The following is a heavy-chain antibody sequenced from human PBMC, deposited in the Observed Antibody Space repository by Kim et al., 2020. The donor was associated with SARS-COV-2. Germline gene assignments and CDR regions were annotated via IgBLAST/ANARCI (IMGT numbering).Heavy chain of an antibody. CDR2: IRKKANSYTT. Sequence: LSLTCAASGFIFSDHYMDWVRQAPGKGLEWVGRIRKKANSYTTEYAASVKGRFTISREDSKSSLYLQMDSLKTEDTAVYYCARGSGGYRPFDYWGRG. CDR3: ARGSGGYRPFDY. CDR1: GFIFSDHY. V-gene: IGHV3-72*01. J-gene: IGHJ4*02. D-gene: IGHD1-26*01.